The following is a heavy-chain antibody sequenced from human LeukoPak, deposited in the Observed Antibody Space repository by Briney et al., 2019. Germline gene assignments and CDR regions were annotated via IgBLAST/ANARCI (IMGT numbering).Heavy chain of an antibody. Sequence: ASVKVSCKASGYTFTSYGISWERQAPGQGLEWMGWISAYNGNTNYAQKLQGRVTMTTDTSTSTAYMELRSLRSDDTAVYYCARILMVRGVIISWFDPWGQGTLVTVSS. D-gene: IGHD3-10*01. J-gene: IGHJ5*02. CDR2: ISAYNGNT. CDR1: GYTFTSYG. V-gene: IGHV1-18*01. CDR3: ARILMVRGVIISWFDP.